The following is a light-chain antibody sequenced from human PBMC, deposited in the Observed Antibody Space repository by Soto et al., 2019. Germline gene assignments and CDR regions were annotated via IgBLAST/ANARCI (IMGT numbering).Light chain of an antibody. CDR3: SSYTSSSTLV. V-gene: IGLV2-14*01. Sequence: QSALTQPASVSGSPGQSITISCNGTSSDVGGYNYVSWYQQHPGKAPKLMIYDVSNRPSGVSNRFSGSKSGNTASLTISGLQVEDEADYYCSSYTSSSTLVFGGGTKLTVL. CDR2: DVS. CDR1: SSDVGGYNY. J-gene: IGLJ2*01.